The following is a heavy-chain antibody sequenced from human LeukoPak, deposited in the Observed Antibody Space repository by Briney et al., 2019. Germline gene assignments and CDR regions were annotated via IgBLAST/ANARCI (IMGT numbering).Heavy chain of an antibody. CDR1: GYTFTSYA. V-gene: IGHV1-3*01. CDR2: INAGNGNT. J-gene: IGHJ3*02. Sequence: GASVKVSCKASGYTFTSYAMHWVRQAPGQRLEWMGWINAGNGNTKYSQKFQGRVTITRDTSASTAYMELSSLRSEDTAVYYCARGATITMIVVGDARDIWGQGTMVTVSS. D-gene: IGHD3-22*01. CDR3: ARGATITMIVVGDARDI.